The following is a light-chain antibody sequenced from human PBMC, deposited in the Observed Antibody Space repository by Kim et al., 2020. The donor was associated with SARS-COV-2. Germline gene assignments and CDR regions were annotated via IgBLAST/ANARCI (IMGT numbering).Light chain of an antibody. V-gene: IGLV3-1*01. CDR3: QAWDSSTAVV. J-gene: IGLJ2*01. Sequence: SPGQTASFTCSGDKLGNKYTSWYQQKPGQSPVLVMYQDSKRPSGIPERFSGSNSGNTATLTISGTQAIDEADYYCQAWDSSTAVVFGGGTQLTVL. CDR2: QDS. CDR1: KLGNKY.